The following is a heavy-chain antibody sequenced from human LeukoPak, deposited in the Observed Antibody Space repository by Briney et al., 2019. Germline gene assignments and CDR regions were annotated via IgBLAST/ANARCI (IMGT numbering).Heavy chain of an antibody. V-gene: IGHV3-30*03. D-gene: IGHD3-22*01. J-gene: IGHJ4*02. CDR2: ISFDGSNK. CDR3: ATPGRGNYDSTGFGFYRPVFGFDY. CDR1: GFTFSSYG. Sequence: PGRSLRLSCAASGFTFSSYGMHWVRQAPGKGLEWVAVISFDGSNKYCSDSVKGRFTISRDNSKNTLYLQMNSLRPEDTAVYYCATPGRGNYDSTGFGFYRPVFGFDYWGQGTLVTVSS.